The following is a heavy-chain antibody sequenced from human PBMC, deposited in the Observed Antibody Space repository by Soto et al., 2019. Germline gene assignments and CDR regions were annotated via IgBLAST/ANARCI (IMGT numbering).Heavy chain of an antibody. D-gene: IGHD6-6*01. Sequence: SVKVSCKASGGTFSSYAISWVRQAPGQGLEWMGGIIPIFGTANYAQKFQGRVTITADESTSTAYVELSSLRSEDTAVYYCARDRLDSSSSRYYYYYGMDVWGQGTTVTVSS. CDR3: ARDRLDSSSSRYYYYYGMDV. CDR2: IIPIFGTA. CDR1: GGTFSSYA. V-gene: IGHV1-69*13. J-gene: IGHJ6*02.